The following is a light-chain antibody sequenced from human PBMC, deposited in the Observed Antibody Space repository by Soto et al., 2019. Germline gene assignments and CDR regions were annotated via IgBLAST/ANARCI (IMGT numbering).Light chain of an antibody. V-gene: IGKV3-20*01. J-gene: IGKJ2*01. Sequence: EIVLTQSPGTLSLSPGERATLSCRASQSVSSSYLAWYQQKPGQAPRLLIYGACSRATGIPDRFSGSGSGTDFTLTSSRLEPADFAVYYCQQYGRSGYTFGQGTKLEIK. CDR2: GAC. CDR3: QQYGRSGYT. CDR1: QSVSSSY.